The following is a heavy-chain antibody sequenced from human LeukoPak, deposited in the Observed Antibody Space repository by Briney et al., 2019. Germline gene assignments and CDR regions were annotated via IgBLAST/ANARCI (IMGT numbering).Heavy chain of an antibody. CDR2: IYSGGST. CDR1: GLSVSANY. V-gene: IGHV3-66*01. Sequence: GGSLRLSCAASGLSVSANYMYWVRQAPGKGLEWVSVIYSGGSTYYGDSVKGRFTISRDNSKNTLYLQMNSLRAEDTAVYYCARDLYRIVVVPHYFDYWGQGTLVTVSS. CDR3: ARDLYRIVVVPHYFDY. D-gene: IGHD3-22*01. J-gene: IGHJ4*02.